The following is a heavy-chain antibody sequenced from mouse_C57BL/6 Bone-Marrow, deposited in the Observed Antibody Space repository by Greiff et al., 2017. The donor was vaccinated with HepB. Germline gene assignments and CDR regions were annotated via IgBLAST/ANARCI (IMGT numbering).Heavy chain of an antibody. V-gene: IGHV14-4*01. J-gene: IGHJ4*01. Sequence: VQLKESGAELVRPGASVKLSCTASGFNIKDDYMHWVKQRPEQGLEWIGWIDPENGDTEYASKFQGKATITADTSSNTAYLQLSSLTSEDTAVYYCTTGYYGSSAGWGQGTSVTVSS. CDR1: GFNIKDDY. CDR2: IDPENGDT. CDR3: TTGYYGSSAG. D-gene: IGHD1-1*01.